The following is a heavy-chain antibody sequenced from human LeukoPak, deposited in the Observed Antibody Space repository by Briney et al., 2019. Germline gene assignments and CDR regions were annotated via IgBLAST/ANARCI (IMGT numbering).Heavy chain of an antibody. D-gene: IGHD5-12*01. CDR2: ISGSGGST. Sequence: GGSLRLSCAASGFTFSSYAMSWVRQAPGKGLEWVSAISGSGGSTYYADSVKGRFTISRDNSKNTLYLQMNSLGAEDTAVYYCAKHSAQRSVDIVATMGVWGQGTLVTVSS. V-gene: IGHV3-23*01. CDR1: GFTFSSYA. CDR3: AKHSAQRSVDIVATMGV. J-gene: IGHJ4*02.